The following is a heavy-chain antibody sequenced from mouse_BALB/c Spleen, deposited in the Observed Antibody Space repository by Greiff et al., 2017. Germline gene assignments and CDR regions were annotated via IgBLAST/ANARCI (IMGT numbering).Heavy chain of an antibody. V-gene: IGHV5-6-2*01. CDR2: INSNGGST. Sequence: EVHLVESGGGLVKLGGSLKLSCAASGFTFSSYYMSWVRQTPEKRLELVAAINSNGGSTYYPDTVKGRFTISRDNAKNTLYLQMSSLKSEDTALYYCARRGFYGNYGGAMDYWGQGTSVTVSS. CDR1: GFTFSSYY. CDR3: ARRGFYGNYGGAMDY. D-gene: IGHD2-1*01. J-gene: IGHJ4*01.